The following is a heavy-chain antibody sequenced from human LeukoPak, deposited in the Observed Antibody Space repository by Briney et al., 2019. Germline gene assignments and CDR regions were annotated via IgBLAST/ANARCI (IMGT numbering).Heavy chain of an antibody. Sequence: PGGSLRLSCAASGFTISIYWMHWVRQAPGKGRVWVSRIYSAGTGTGYADSVKGRFTISRDNAKNTLYLQMTSLRAEDTAVYYCAGGSATAPDFWGQGTLVTVSS. J-gene: IGHJ4*02. V-gene: IGHV3-74*01. CDR3: AGGSATAPDF. D-gene: IGHD5-18*01. CDR2: IYSAGTGT. CDR1: GFTISIYW.